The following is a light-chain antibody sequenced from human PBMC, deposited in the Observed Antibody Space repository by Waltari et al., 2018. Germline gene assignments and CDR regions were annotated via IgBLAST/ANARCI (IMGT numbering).Light chain of an antibody. Sequence: DIQMTQSPSSLSASVGDRVTITCQASQDISNYLNWYQQKPGKAPKLLIYDASNLETGVPSRFSGSGSGTDFTFTISSLQPEDIATYYCQQYDNLPPVFGPGTKVDI. CDR3: QQYDNLPPV. V-gene: IGKV1-33*01. CDR1: QDISNY. CDR2: DAS. J-gene: IGKJ3*01.